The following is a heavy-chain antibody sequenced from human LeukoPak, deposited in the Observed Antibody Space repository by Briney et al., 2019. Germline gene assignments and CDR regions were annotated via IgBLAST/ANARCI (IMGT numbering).Heavy chain of an antibody. CDR1: GFTFRSYW. Sequence: GRSLRLSCAASGFTFRSYWVHWVRQAPGKGLVWVSRISRDGSSTSYADFAKGRFTISRDNAQNTLYLQMNSLRAEDTAVYYCAAEGSIPDAFDIWGQGTMVTVSS. D-gene: IGHD3-10*01. CDR3: AAEGSIPDAFDI. J-gene: IGHJ3*02. V-gene: IGHV3-74*01. CDR2: ISRDGSST.